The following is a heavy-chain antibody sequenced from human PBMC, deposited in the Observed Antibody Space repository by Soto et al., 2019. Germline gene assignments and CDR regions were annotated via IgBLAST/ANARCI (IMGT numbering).Heavy chain of an antibody. J-gene: IGHJ4*02. Sequence: QVQLQQSGPGLVKPSQTLSLTCAISGDSVSSNSAAWNWIRQSPSRGLEWLGRTYYRSKWYNDYGVSVKSRITINPGTSKNQFSLQLNSVTPEDTAVYYCASNRGGWLAVAGTFDYWGQGTLVTVSS. CDR1: GDSVSSNSAA. CDR3: ASNRGGWLAVAGTFDY. D-gene: IGHD6-19*01. V-gene: IGHV6-1*01. CDR2: TYYRSKWYN.